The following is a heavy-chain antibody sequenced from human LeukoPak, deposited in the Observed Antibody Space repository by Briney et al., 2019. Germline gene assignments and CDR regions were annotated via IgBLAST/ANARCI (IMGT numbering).Heavy chain of an antibody. J-gene: IGHJ4*02. CDR1: GYTFTGYY. CDR2: INPNSGGT. V-gene: IGHV1-2*02. CDR3: ARDRYSSSWYQPRPYYFDY. D-gene: IGHD6-13*01. Sequence: ASVKVSCKASGYTFTGYYMHWVRQATGQGLEWMGWINPNSGGTNHAQKFQGRVTMTRDTSISTAYMELSRLRSDDTAVYYCARDRYSSSWYQPRPYYFDYWGQGTLVTVSS.